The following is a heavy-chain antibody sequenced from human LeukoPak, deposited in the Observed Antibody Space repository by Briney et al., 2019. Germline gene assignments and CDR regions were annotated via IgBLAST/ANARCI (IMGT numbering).Heavy chain of an antibody. Sequence: GSLRLSCAASGFTFSSYAMSWVRQPPGKGLEWIGEINHSGSTNYNPSLKSRVTISVDTSKNQFSLKLSSVTAADTAVYYCARPVSSGFYGRDFDYWGQGTLVTVSS. CDR1: GFTFSSYA. CDR2: INHSGST. D-gene: IGHD3-22*01. V-gene: IGHV4-34*01. CDR3: ARPVSSGFYGRDFDY. J-gene: IGHJ4*02.